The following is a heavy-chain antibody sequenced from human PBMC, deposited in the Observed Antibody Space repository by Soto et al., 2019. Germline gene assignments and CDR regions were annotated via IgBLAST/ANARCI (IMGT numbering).Heavy chain of an antibody. CDR2: IYPGDSDT. D-gene: IGHD6-19*01. V-gene: IGHV5-51*01. Sequence: GESLKISCKGSGYSFTSYFVGWVRQMPGKGLEWMGIIYPGDSDTRYSPSFQGQVTISADKSIRTAYLQWSSLKDSDTAMYYGARPFESSGRFDYWGQGTPVTVSS. CDR3: ARPFESSGRFDY. J-gene: IGHJ4*02. CDR1: GYSFTSYF.